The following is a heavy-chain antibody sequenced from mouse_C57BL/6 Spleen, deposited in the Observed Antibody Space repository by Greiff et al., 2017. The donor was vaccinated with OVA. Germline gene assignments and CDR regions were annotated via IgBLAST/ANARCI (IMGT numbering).Heavy chain of an antibody. CDR3: ARPGGADYYAMDY. J-gene: IGHJ4*01. Sequence: VQLQQPGAELVKPGASVKLSCKASGYTFTSYWMHWVKQRPGRGLECIGRIDPNSGGTKYNEKFKSKATLTVDKPSSTAYMQLSSLTSEDSAVYYCARPGGADYYAMDYWGQGTSVTVSS. CDR2: IDPNSGGT. CDR1: GYTFTSYW. V-gene: IGHV1-72*01.